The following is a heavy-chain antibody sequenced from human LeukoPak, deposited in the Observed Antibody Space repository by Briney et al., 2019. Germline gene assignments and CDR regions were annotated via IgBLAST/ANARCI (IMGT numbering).Heavy chain of an antibody. J-gene: IGHJ4*02. CDR1: GFTFSSYS. V-gene: IGHV3-21*01. D-gene: IGHD3-10*01. Sequence: GGSLRLSCAASGFTFSSYSMNWVRQAPGKGLEWVSCISSSSSYIYYADSVKGRFTISRDNAKNSLYLQMNSLRAEDTAVYYCAKDAFRVKMLVVRGPHYFDYWGQGTLVTVSS. CDR2: ISSSSSYI. CDR3: AKDAFRVKMLVVRGPHYFDY.